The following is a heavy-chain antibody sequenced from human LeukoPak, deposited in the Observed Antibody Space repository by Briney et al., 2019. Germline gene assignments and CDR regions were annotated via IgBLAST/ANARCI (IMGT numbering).Heavy chain of an antibody. J-gene: IGHJ6*03. CDR2: INHSGST. CDR3: ARGGGYRYYYMDV. V-gene: IGHV4-34*01. D-gene: IGHD5-24*01. CDR1: GGSFSGYC. Sequence: SETLSLTCAVYGGSFSGYCWSWIRKPLGKGLEWIGEINHSGSTNYNPSLKSRVTISEDTSKNQVSLKLSSVTAADTAVYYCARGGGYRYYYMDVWGKGTTVTVSS.